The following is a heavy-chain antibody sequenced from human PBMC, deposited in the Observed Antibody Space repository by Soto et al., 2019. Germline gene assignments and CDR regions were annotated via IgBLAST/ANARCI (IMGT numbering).Heavy chain of an antibody. Sequence: LRLSCAASGFTFSSYEMNWVRQAPGKGLEWVSYISSSGSTIYYTDSVKGRFTISRDNAKNSLYLQMNSLRAEDTAVYYCERPYYDFWSGYYTGGWGMDVWGQGTTVTVSS. CDR2: ISSSGSTI. CDR1: GFTFSSYE. D-gene: IGHD3-3*01. V-gene: IGHV3-48*03. CDR3: ERPYYDFWSGYYTGGWGMDV. J-gene: IGHJ6*02.